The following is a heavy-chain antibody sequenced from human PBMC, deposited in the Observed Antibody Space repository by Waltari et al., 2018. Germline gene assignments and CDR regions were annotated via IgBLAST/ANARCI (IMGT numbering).Heavy chain of an antibody. J-gene: IGHJ6*02. CDR3: ATDGQGGRHYYYYYGMDV. CDR1: GYTLTELS. D-gene: IGHD3-16*01. V-gene: IGHV1-24*01. Sequence: QVQLVQSGAEVKKPGASVKVSCKVSGYTLTELSMHWVRQAPGKGLELMGGFYPGGGETIYAQKFQGRVTMTEDTSTDTAYMELSSLRSEDTAVYYCATDGQGGRHYYYYYGMDVWGQGTTVTVSS. CDR2: FYPGGGET.